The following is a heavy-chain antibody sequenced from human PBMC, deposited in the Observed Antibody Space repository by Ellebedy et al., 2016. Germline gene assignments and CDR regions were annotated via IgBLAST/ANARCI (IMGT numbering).Heavy chain of an antibody. CDR3: ARNVVVPAARSFYYYYYYMDV. CDR2: INHSGST. V-gene: IGHV4-34*01. Sequence: SETLSLXXAVYGGSFSGYYWSWIRQPPGKGLEWIGEINHSGSTNYNPSLKSRVTISVDTSKNQFSLKLSSVTAADTAVYYCARNVVVPAARSFYYYYYYMDVWGKGTTVTVSS. J-gene: IGHJ6*03. D-gene: IGHD2-2*01. CDR1: GGSFSGYY.